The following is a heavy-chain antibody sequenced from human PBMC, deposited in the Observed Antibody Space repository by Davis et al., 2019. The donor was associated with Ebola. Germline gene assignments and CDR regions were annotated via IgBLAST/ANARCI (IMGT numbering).Heavy chain of an antibody. Sequence: ASVKVSCKASGYTFTNYDMHWVRQPPGLVPARMGIINPGDGDTSYAQKFQCRVTMTRHSSSSTVYMELSSLRSEDTAVYYCARAIYYYDSSGYSDFWGQGTLVTVSS. J-gene: IGHJ4*02. V-gene: IGHV1-46*01. CDR2: INPGDGDT. CDR1: GYTFTNYD. D-gene: IGHD3-22*01. CDR3: ARAIYYYDSSGYSDF.